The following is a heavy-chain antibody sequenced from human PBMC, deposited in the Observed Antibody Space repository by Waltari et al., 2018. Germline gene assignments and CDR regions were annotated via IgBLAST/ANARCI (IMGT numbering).Heavy chain of an antibody. V-gene: IGHV4-59*01. Sequence: QVQLQESGPGLVKPSETLSLTCTVSGGSISSYYWSWIRQPPGKGLEWIGYIYYSGSTNYNPSLKSRVTISVDTSKNQFSLKLSSVTAADTAVYYCARGGYTAEAFDIWGQGTMVTVSS. J-gene: IGHJ3*02. CDR3: ARGGYTAEAFDI. CDR2: IYYSGST. CDR1: GGSISSYY. D-gene: IGHD5-18*01.